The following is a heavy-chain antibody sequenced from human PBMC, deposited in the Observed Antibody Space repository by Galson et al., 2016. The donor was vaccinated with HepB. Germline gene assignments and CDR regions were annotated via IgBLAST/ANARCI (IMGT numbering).Heavy chain of an antibody. J-gene: IGHJ4*02. V-gene: IGHV3-74*01. Sequence: SLRLSCAASGFTFSSYWMHWVRQGPGKGLVWVSRINSDGSSTSYADSVKGRFTISRDNSKNTLSVQMNSLRAEDTAVYYCAVAYSNYWPLGYWGQGTLVTVSS. CDR2: INSDGSST. CDR3: AVAYSNYWPLGY. D-gene: IGHD2-21*01. CDR1: GFTFSSYW.